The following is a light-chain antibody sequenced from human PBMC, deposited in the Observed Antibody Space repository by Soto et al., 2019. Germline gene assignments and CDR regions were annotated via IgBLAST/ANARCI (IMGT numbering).Light chain of an antibody. J-gene: IGKJ1*01. CDR1: QSVSSN. CDR3: QQYNNWPSKT. V-gene: IGKV3-15*01. CDR2: GAS. Sequence: EIVMTQSPVTLSVSPGERATLSCRASQSVSSNYLAWYQQKPGQAPRLLIYGASTRATGIPARFSGSGSGTEFTLTISSLQSEDFAVYYCQQYNNWPSKTFGQGTKVDIK.